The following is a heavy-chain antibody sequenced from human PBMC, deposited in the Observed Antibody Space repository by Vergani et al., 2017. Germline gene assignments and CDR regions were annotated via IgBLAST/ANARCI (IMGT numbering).Heavy chain of an antibody. CDR1: GFTFSSYS. CDR2: ISSSSSYI. Sequence: EVQLVESGGGLVKPGGSLRLSCAASGFTFSSYSMNWVRQAPGKGLEWVSSISSSSSYIYCGDSVKGRFTISRDNAKNSLYLQMNSLRAEDTAVYYCARDSSIVVVPAAFDIWGQGTMVTVSS. V-gene: IGHV3-21*01. CDR3: ARDSSIVVVPAAFDI. D-gene: IGHD2-2*01. J-gene: IGHJ3*02.